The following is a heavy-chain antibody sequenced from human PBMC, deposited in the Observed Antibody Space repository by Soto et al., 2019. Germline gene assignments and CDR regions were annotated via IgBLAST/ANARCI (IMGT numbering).Heavy chain of an antibody. CDR2: ISAYNGNT. CDR1: GYTFTNYG. CDR3: ARGAVVYSDHICWFDP. D-gene: IGHD4-4*01. V-gene: IGHV1-18*01. Sequence: QVQLVQSGAEVKKPGASVKVSCKASGYTFTNYGINWVRQAPGQGLEWMGWISAYNGNTNYAQKVQGRATMTTDTSTNTAYMELRSLRSDDTAVYYCARGAVVYSDHICWFDPWGQGTPVTVSS. J-gene: IGHJ5*02.